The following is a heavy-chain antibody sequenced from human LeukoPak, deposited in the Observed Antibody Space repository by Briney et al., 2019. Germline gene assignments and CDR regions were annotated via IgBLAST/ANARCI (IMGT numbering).Heavy chain of an antibody. CDR3: ARAEWFGTFDY. D-gene: IGHD3-10*01. V-gene: IGHV4-30-2*01. Sequence: PSETLSLTCAVSGGSISSGGYSWSWIRQPPGKGLEWIGYIYHSGSTYYNPSLKSRVTISVDRSKNQFSLKLSSVTAADTAVYYCARAEWFGTFDYWGQGTLVTVSS. J-gene: IGHJ4*02. CDR1: GGSISSGGYS. CDR2: IYHSGST.